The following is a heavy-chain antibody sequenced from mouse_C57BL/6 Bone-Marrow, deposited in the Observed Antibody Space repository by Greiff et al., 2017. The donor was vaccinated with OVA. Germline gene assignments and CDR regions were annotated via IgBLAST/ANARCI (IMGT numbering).Heavy chain of an antibody. J-gene: IGHJ4*01. D-gene: IGHD4-1*01. CDR2: IDPSDSYT. CDR3: ARLAGVYYYAMDY. Sequence: QVQLQQPGAELVKPGASVKLSCKASGYTFTSYWMQWVKQRPGQGLEWIGEIDPSDSYTNYNQKFKGKATLTVDTSSSTAYMQLSSLTSEDSAVYYWARLAGVYYYAMDYWGQGTSVTVSS. V-gene: IGHV1-50*01. CDR1: GYTFTSYW.